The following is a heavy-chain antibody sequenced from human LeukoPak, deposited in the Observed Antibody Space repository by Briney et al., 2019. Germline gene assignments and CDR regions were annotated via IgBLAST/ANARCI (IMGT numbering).Heavy chain of an antibody. CDR3: AKEAPLTNDAFDI. V-gene: IGHV3-9*01. CDR2: ISWNSGSI. Sequence: GGSLRLSCAASGFTFDDYAMHWVRQAPGKGLEWVSGISWNSGSIGYADSVKGRFTISRDNAKNSLYLQMNSLRAEDTALYYCAKEAPLTNDAFDIWGQGTVVTVSS. CDR1: GFTFDDYA. J-gene: IGHJ3*02.